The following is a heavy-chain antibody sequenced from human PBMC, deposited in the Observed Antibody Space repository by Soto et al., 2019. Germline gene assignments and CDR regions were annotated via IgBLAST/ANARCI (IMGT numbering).Heavy chain of an antibody. Sequence: EVQLVESGGGLVQPGRSLTLSCAASGFTFDDYAMHWVRQAPGKGLEWVSGISWNSGSIGYADSVKGRFTISRDNAKNSLYLQMNSLRPEDTALYYCAKSSGYELREYFRHWGQATLVIVSS. V-gene: IGHV3-9*01. D-gene: IGHD3-22*01. CDR1: GFTFDDYA. CDR2: ISWNSGSI. J-gene: IGHJ1*01. CDR3: AKSSGYELREYFRH.